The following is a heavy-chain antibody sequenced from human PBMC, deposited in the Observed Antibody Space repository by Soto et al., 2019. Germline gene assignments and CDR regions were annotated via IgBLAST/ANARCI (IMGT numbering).Heavy chain of an antibody. CDR3: VRFGSGWNY. CDR2: TYYRSKWYY. Sequence: PSQTLSLTCAISGDSVSSNSAGWNWIRQSPSRGLERLGRTYYRSKWYYEYAVSEKGRIIINPDTSKNVVSLQLSSLIPVDTAMYYCVRFGSGWNYWGQGFLVTFSS. J-gene: IGHJ4*02. CDR1: GDSVSSNSAG. V-gene: IGHV6-1*01. D-gene: IGHD6-19*01.